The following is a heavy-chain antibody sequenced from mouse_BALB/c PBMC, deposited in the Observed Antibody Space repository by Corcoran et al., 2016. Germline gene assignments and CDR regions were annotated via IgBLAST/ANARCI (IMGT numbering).Heavy chain of an antibody. Sequence: EVQLQQSGAELVKPGASVKLSCTASGFNIKATYMHWVKQRPEQGLEWIGRIDPANGNTKYDPKFQGKATITADTSSNTAYLQLSSLTSEDTAVYYCASNYGDYWGQGTTLTVSS. CDR2: IDPANGNT. CDR3: ASNYGDY. D-gene: IGHD1-2*01. J-gene: IGHJ2*01. CDR1: GFNIKATY. V-gene: IGHV14-3*02.